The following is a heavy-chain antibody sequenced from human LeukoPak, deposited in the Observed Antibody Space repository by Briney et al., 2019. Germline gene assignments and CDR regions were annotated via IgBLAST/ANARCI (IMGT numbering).Heavy chain of an antibody. CDR3: ARGTLIDWSNLYYFDY. J-gene: IGHJ4*02. Sequence: SETLSLTCTVSGGSISSYYWSWIRQPPGKGLEWIGYIYYSGSTNYNPSLKSRVTISADTSKNQFSLKLSSVTAADTAVYYCARGTLIDWSNLYYFDYWGQGTLVTVSS. CDR2: IYYSGST. CDR1: GGSISSYY. V-gene: IGHV4-59*01. D-gene: IGHD3-9*01.